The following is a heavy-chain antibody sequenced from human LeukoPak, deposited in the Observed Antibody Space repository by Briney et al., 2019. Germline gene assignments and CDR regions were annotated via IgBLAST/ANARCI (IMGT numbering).Heavy chain of an antibody. CDR1: GYTSTSYD. CDR2: MNPNSGNT. CDR3: ARLTRDPYYYYYYGMDV. D-gene: IGHD4/OR15-4a*01. J-gene: IGHJ6*02. V-gene: IGHV1-8*01. Sequence: GASVKVSCKASGYTSTSYDINWVRQATGQGLEWMGWMNPNSGNTGYAQKFQGRVTMTRNTSISTAYMELSSLRSEDTAVYYCARLTRDPYYYYYYGMDVWGQGTTVTVSS.